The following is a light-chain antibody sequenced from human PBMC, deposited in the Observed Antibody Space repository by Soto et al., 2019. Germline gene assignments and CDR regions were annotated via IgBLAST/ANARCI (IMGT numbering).Light chain of an antibody. V-gene: IGKV1-5*01. CDR2: DAS. J-gene: IGKJ1*01. CDR3: QQYNSYYLA. Sequence: DIQMTQSPSTLSASIGDRVTITCRASQNINNWIAWYQQKPGKAPKFLIYDASTLESGVPSRFSGSGFGTEFSLTISSLQPDDFGSYYCQQYNSYYLAFGQGTKV. CDR1: QNINNW.